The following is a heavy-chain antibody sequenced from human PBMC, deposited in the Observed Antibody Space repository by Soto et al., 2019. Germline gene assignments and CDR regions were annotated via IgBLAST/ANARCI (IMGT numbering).Heavy chain of an antibody. V-gene: IGHV4-59*01. J-gene: IGHJ6*03. Sequence: TSETLSLTCTVSGGSISSYYWSWIRQPPGKGLEWIGYIYYSGSTNYNPSLKSRVTISVDTSKNQFSLKLSSVTAADTAVYYCARVWTYYDILTGYYPLQNNYYYYYMDVWGKGTTVTVSS. CDR2: IYYSGST. D-gene: IGHD3-9*01. CDR3: ARVWTYYDILTGYYPLQNNYYYYYMDV. CDR1: GGSISSYY.